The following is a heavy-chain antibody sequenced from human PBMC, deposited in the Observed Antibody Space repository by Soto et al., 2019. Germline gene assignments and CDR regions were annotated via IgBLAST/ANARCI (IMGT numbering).Heavy chain of an antibody. CDR3: ARLLAAAGTWFDP. D-gene: IGHD6-13*01. J-gene: IGHJ5*02. CDR1: GGTFSSYA. CDR2: IIPIFGTA. Sequence: ASVKVTFKASGGTFSSYAISWVRQAPGQGLEWMGGIIPIFGTANYAQKFQGRVTITADESTSTAYMELSSLRSEDTAVYYCARLLAAAGTWFDPWGQGTLVTVSS. V-gene: IGHV1-69*13.